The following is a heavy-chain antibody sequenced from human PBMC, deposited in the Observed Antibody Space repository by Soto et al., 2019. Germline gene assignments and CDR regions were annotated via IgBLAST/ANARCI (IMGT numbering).Heavy chain of an antibody. V-gene: IGHV2-5*02. D-gene: IGHD3-10*01. CDR2: IYWDDDK. Sequence: QITLKESGPTLVKPTQTLTLTCTFSGFSLSTSGVGVGWIRQPPGKALEWLALIYWDDDKRYSPSLKRRLTXXKDNSKNQVVLTMTNMDPVDTATYYWALGKYGMDVWGQGTTVTVSS. J-gene: IGHJ6*02. CDR1: GFSLSTSGVG. CDR3: ALGKYGMDV.